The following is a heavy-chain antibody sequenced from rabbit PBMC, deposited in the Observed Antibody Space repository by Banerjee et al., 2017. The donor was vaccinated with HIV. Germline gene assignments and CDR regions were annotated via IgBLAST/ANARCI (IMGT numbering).Heavy chain of an antibody. J-gene: IGHJ3*01. CDR2: INSSSGNT. D-gene: IGHD4-1*01. V-gene: IGHV1S40*01. Sequence: VRQAPGKGLEWIACINSSSGNTVYATWAKGRFTISKTSSTTMTLQMTSLTAADTATYFCARRGSDWADDLWGQGTLVTVS. CDR3: ARRGSDWADDL.